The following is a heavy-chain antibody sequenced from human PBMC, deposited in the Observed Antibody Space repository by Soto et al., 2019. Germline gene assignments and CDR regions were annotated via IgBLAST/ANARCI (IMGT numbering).Heavy chain of an antibody. J-gene: IGHJ6*02. V-gene: IGHV3-7*01. D-gene: IGHD3-22*01. Sequence: VRLSCAATGFMFGTYWMSWVRQAPGKGLEWVANIKHDGNEKYYADSVKGRFTVSRDNVKNFLHLQMSSLRGDDTGVYFCVRATLSWGHYYFRGLDVWGQGTTVTVSS. CDR1: GFMFGTYW. CDR3: VRATLSWGHYYFRGLDV. CDR2: IKHDGNEK.